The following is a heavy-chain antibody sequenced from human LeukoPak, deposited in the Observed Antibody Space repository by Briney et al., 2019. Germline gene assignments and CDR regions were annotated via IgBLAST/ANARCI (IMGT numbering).Heavy chain of an antibody. CDR2: ISGSGGRT. CDR1: GFTFSSYA. V-gene: IGHV3-23*01. D-gene: IGHD5-18*01. J-gene: IGHJ4*02. Sequence: GGSLRLSCAASGFTFSSYAMSWVRQAPGKGLEWVSAISGSGGRTYYADSVKGRFTISRDNSKTTLYLQMNSLRAENTAVYYCAKDKRGYSYGSSNDYWGQGTLVTVSS. CDR3: AKDKRGYSYGSSNDY.